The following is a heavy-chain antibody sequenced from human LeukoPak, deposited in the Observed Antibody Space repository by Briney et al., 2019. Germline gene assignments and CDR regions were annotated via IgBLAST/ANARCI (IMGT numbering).Heavy chain of an antibody. J-gene: IGHJ4*02. D-gene: IGHD5-18*01. CDR1: GFTFDDYT. CDR2: ISWDGGST. V-gene: IGHV3-43*01. Sequence: GGSLRLSCAASGFTFDDYTMHWVRQAPGKGLEWVSLISWDGGSTYYADSVKGRFTISRDNSKNSLYLQMNSLRTEDTALYYCAKDQSAMVPNYFDYWGQGTLVTVSS. CDR3: AKDQSAMVPNYFDY.